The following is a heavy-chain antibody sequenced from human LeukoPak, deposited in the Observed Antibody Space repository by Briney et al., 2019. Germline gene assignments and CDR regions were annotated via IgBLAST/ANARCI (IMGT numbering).Heavy chain of an antibody. J-gene: IGHJ4*02. CDR1: GYTFTGYY. Sequence: ASVKVSCKASGYTFTGYYMHWVRQAPGQGLEWMGWINPNSGGTNYAQKFQGRVTMTRDTSISTAYMELSRLRSDDTAVYYCARGGTKRITMVRGVTPFSIWGQGTLVTVSS. D-gene: IGHD3-10*01. V-gene: IGHV1-2*02. CDR2: INPNSGGT. CDR3: ARGGTKRITMVRGVTPFSI.